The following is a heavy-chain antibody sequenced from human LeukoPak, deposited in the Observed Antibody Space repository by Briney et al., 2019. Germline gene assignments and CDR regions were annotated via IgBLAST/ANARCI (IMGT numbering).Heavy chain of an antibody. CDR2: FSASGGST. V-gene: IGHV3-23*01. CDR3: AKDEGAGDLLTAFDI. J-gene: IGHJ3*02. D-gene: IGHD1-26*01. Sequence: PGGSLRLFCAASGFSFSSYAMSWVRQAPGKGLELGSAFSASGGSTYYRYSVKGRFTISSDNSKNTLYLQMNSLRAEDTAVYYCAKDEGAGDLLTAFDIWGQGTMVTVSS. CDR1: GFSFSSYA.